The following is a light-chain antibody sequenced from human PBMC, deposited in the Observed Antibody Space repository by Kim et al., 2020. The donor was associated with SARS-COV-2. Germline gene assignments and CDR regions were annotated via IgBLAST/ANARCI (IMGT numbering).Light chain of an antibody. CDR3: QQYSHWPPYT. J-gene: IGKJ2*01. Sequence: EVVMTQSPATLSVSPGERVTLSCRASQSIDTNLAWYHQKPGQAPRLIIYGASTRATDIPARFSGSGSGTEFTLIISSLQSEDFAVYYCQQYSHWPPYTFGQGTKLEI. V-gene: IGKV3-15*01. CDR2: GAS. CDR1: QSIDTN.